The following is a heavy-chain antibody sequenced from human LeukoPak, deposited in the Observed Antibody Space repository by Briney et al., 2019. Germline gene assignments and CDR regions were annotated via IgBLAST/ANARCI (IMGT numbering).Heavy chain of an antibody. D-gene: IGHD3-22*01. CDR2: INPSVGRT. CDR3: ARDLSGYDSSGNDAFDI. CDR1: GYTFTGDY. J-gene: IGHJ3*02. V-gene: IGHV1-46*01. Sequence: ASVKVSCKASGYTFTGDYMHWGREGPGERLEWRGIINPSVGRTSYAQKFQGVVTITRDTSTSTVYMELSSLRSEDTAVYYCARDLSGYDSSGNDAFDIWGQGTMVTVSS.